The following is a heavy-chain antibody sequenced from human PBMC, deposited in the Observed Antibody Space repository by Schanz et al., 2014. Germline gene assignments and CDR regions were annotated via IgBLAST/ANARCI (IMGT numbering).Heavy chain of an antibody. V-gene: IGHV1-69*08. CDR2: FIPILDVG. CDR1: RSTFSSYT. D-gene: IGHD3-22*01. CDR3: AREVGLYDRGWFDP. Sequence: QVQLVQSGAEVKKPGSSVKVSCKASRSTFSSYTISWVRQARGQGLEWVGRFIPILDVGNYAQKFQGRVTITADKSTSTASMELSSLRSEDTAVYYCAREVGLYDRGWFDPWGQGTLVTVSS. J-gene: IGHJ5*02.